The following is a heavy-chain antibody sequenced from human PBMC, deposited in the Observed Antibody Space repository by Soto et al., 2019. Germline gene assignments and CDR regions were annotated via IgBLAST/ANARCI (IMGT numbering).Heavy chain of an antibody. J-gene: IGHJ4*02. CDR3: ARISRDGYNKYYFDY. CDR1: GGTFSSYT. CDR2: IIPILGIA. D-gene: IGHD5-12*01. V-gene: IGHV1-69*02. Sequence: SVKVSCKASGGTFSSYTISWVRQAPGQGLEWMGRIIPILGIANYAQKFQGRVTITADKSTSTAYMELSSLRSEDTAVYYCARISRDGYNKYYFDYWGQGTLVTVSS.